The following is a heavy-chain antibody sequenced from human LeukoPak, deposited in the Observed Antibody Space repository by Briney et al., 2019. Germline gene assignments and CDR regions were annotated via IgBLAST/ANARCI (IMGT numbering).Heavy chain of an antibody. CDR2: ISAYNGNT. J-gene: IGHJ4*02. D-gene: IGHD5-24*01. CDR3: ALLLEMATTRYYFDY. CDR1: GYTFTSYG. Sequence: GASVKVSCKASGYTFTSYGISWVRQAPGQGLEWMGCISAYNGNTNYAQKLQGRVTITADESTSTAYMELSSLRSEDTAVYYCALLLEMATTRYYFDYWGQGTLVTVSS. V-gene: IGHV1-18*01.